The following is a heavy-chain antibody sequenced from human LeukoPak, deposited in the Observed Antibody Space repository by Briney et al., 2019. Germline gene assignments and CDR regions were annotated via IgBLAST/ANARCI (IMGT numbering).Heavy chain of an antibody. CDR1: GFTFSGYE. V-gene: IGHV3-48*03. D-gene: IGHD6-6*01. J-gene: IGHJ4*02. CDR2: ICGRGITT. CDR3: ARDSRYSSSDY. Sequence: GGSLRLSCEGSGFTFSGYEMNWVRQAPGKGLEWISYICGRGITTFFADSVKGRFTISRDDAKNLLYLQMNSLRAEDTAVYYCARDSRYSSSDYWGQGTLVTVSS.